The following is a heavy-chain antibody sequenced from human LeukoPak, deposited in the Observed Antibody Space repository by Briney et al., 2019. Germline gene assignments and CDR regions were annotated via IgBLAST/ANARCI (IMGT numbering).Heavy chain of an antibody. V-gene: IGHV1-69*13. CDR2: IIPIFGTA. D-gene: IGHD1-26*01. CDR3: ARGRELLSDYYYYGMDV. J-gene: IGHJ6*02. CDR1: GGTFSSYA. Sequence: ASVKVSCKASGGTFSSYAISWVRQAPGQGLEWMGGIIPIFGTANYAQKFQGRVTITADESTSTAYMELSSLRSEDTAVYYCARGRELLSDYYYYGMDVWSQGTTVTVSS.